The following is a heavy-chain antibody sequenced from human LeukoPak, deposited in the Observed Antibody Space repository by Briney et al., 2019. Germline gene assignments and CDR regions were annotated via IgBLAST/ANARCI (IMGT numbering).Heavy chain of an antibody. CDR1: GGTFSSYA. CDR3: ARTHIVVVTANYYMDV. J-gene: IGHJ6*03. CDR2: IIPIFGTA. V-gene: IGHV1-69*05. D-gene: IGHD2-21*02. Sequence: SVKVSCKASGGTFSSYAISWVRQAPGQGFEWMGRIIPIFGTANYAQKFQGRVTITTDESTSTAYMELSSLRSEDTAVYYCARTHIVVVTANYYMDVWGKGTTVTVSS.